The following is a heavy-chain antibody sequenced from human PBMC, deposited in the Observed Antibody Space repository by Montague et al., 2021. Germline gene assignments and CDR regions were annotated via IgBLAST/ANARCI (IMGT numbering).Heavy chain of an antibody. CDR2: FAQSVASGASGST. D-gene: IGHD3-16*01. Sequence: SETLSLTCAVSGGSISTYYWTWIRQSPGKGLEYIGYFAQSVASGASGSTNYHPSLRGRVTVSVDSSKNQVSLEMTSVTATDTGVYYCARGEGVVPAARFDFWGRGTLVTVSS. J-gene: IGHJ4*02. CDR1: GGSISTYY. V-gene: IGHV4-4*09. CDR3: ARGEGVVPAARFDF.